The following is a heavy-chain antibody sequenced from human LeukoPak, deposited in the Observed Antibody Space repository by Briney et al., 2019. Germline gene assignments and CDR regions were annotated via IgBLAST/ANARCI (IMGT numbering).Heavy chain of an antibody. Sequence: GGSLRLSCAASGFTFNSYWMHWVRQVPGRGLVWVSRINSDGSSTNYADSVKGRFTISRDNAKNTLYLQMNSLRAEDTAVYYCARDLLVPPWYFDLWGRGTLVTVSS. J-gene: IGHJ2*01. CDR1: GFTFNSYW. D-gene: IGHD2-15*01. CDR3: ARDLLVPPWYFDL. CDR2: INSDGSST. V-gene: IGHV3-74*01.